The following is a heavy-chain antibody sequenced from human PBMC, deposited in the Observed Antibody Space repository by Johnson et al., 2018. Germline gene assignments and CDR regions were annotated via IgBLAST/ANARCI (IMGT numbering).Heavy chain of an antibody. CDR3: AKVLSMVTYFWFGMDV. D-gene: IGHD5-18*01. V-gene: IGHV3-30*18. J-gene: IGHJ6*02. CDR2: ISYDGSNK. CDR1: GFTFSGYA. Sequence: QVQLQESGGGVVQPGRSLRLSCAASGFTFSGYAMHWVRQAPGKGLEWVAVISYDGSNKYYADSVKGRFTISRDNAKNTLYLQMNSLRPEDTALYYCAKVLSMVTYFWFGMDVWGQGTTVTVSS.